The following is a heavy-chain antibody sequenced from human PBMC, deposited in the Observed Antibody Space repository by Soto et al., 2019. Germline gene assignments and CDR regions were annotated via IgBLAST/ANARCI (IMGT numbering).Heavy chain of an antibody. V-gene: IGHV2-5*02. CDR3: AHKEFRTSSPFDF. CDR1: GFSLTTNGVG. Sequence: QITLKESGPALVNPTQTLTLTCTFSGFSLTTNGVGVAWIRQPPGKALEWLALINWDDDRHYNPSLTSRLTIPKDTSKNQVVLTMTNMDPVDTATYYCAHKEFRTSSPFDFGGPGILVTVSS. J-gene: IGHJ4*02. CDR2: INWDDDR.